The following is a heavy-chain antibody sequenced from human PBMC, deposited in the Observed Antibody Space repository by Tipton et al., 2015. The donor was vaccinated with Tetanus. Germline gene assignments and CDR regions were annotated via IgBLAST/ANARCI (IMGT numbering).Heavy chain of an antibody. D-gene: IGHD4-17*01. CDR3: ARGREVTTVTIIGAHDWYFDL. CDR1: GGSFSGNY. V-gene: IGHV4-34*01. J-gene: IGHJ2*01. CDR2: INHTGST. Sequence: TLSLTCDVYGGSFSGNYWSWIRQPPGKGVEWIGEINHTGSTNYNPSLKSRVTISVDTSKNQFSLKPSSVTAADTAVYYCARGREVTTVTIIGAHDWYFDLWGRGTLVTVSS.